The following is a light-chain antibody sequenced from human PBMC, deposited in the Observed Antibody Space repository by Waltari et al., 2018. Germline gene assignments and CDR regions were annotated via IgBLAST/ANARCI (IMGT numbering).Light chain of an antibody. CDR3: SSYTTSSAPGV. V-gene: IGLV2-14*01. CDR2: EVS. Sequence: QSALTQPASVSGSPGQSITISCSGTDSDVGAYDFVSWYQQHPGKAPHLIIYEVSNWPAGISNRFVASKSGNTASLTISGLQAEDEADYYCSSYTTSSAPGVFGTGTRVTVL. J-gene: IGLJ1*01. CDR1: DSDVGAYDF.